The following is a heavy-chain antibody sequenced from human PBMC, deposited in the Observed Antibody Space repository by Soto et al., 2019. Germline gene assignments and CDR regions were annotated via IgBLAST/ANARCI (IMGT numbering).Heavy chain of an antibody. D-gene: IGHD2-15*01. CDR1: GGSISSYY. J-gene: IGHJ4*02. CDR2: IYYSGST. V-gene: IGHV4-59*01. CDR3: ARDLRWYFDY. Sequence: SETLSLTCTVSGGSISSYYWSWIRQPPGKGLEWIGYIYYSGSTNYNPSLKSRVTISVDTSKNQFSLKLSSVTAADTAVYYCARDLRWYFDYWGQGTLVTVSS.